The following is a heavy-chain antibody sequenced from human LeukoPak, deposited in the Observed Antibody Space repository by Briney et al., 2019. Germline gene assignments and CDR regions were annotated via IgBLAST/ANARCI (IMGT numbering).Heavy chain of an antibody. CDR3: ARGETAMAPFDY. CDR1: GFTFSSYA. J-gene: IGHJ4*02. D-gene: IGHD5-18*01. CDR2: ISYGGSNK. Sequence: GGSLRLSCAASGFTFSSYAMHWVRQAPGKGLEWVAVISYGGSNKYYADSVKGRFTISRDNSKNTLYLQMNSLRAEGTAVYYCARGETAMAPFDYWGQGTLVTVSS. V-gene: IGHV3-30*04.